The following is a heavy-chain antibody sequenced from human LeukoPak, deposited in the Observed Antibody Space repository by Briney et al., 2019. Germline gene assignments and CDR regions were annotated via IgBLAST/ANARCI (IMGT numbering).Heavy chain of an antibody. V-gene: IGHV5-10-1*01. Sequence: GESLKISCKVSGYSVPSYWITWVRQMRGKGLSWMGRIAPSDSHTNYSPSFEGHVTISVDKSISTAYLQWSSLKASDTAMYYCARQPPGVYDTTQNWFDPWGQGTLVTVSS. CDR2: IAPSDSHT. CDR1: GYSVPSYW. J-gene: IGHJ5*02. CDR3: ARQPPGVYDTTQNWFDP. D-gene: IGHD3-22*01.